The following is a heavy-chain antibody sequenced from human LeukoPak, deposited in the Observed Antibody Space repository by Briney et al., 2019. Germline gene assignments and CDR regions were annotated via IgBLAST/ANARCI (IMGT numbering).Heavy chain of an antibody. J-gene: IGHJ4*02. CDR3: ARDGNDVMDY. CDR1: DYLFTHYG. Sequence: ASVKVSCKASDYLFTHYGISWVRQAPGQGLEWVGWISGYNDNAHYAQKLQGRVTMTRETSTSTVYMELRSLSSDDTAIYYCARDGNDVMDYWGQGTQVTVSS. D-gene: IGHD1-1*01. V-gene: IGHV1-18*01. CDR2: ISGYNDNA.